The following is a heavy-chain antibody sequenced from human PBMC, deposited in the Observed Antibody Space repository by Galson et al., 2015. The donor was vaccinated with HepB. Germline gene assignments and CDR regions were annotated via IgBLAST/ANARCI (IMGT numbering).Heavy chain of an antibody. CDR1: GFTFSSYA. CDR3: ARLYCSGGSCYFDY. J-gene: IGHJ4*02. D-gene: IGHD2-15*01. CDR2: INTNGGST. Sequence: SLRLCCAASGFTFSSYAMHWVRQAPGKGLAYVSAINTNGGSTNYASSVKGRFTISRDNSKYTLYLQMGSLRAEDMAVYYCARLYCSGGSCYFDYWGQGTLVTVSS. V-gene: IGHV3-64*01.